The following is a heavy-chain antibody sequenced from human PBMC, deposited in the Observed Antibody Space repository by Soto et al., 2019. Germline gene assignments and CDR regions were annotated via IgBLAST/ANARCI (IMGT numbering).Heavy chain of an antibody. V-gene: IGHV3-30*18. CDR1: GFTFSSYG. CDR2: ISYDGSNK. D-gene: IGHD6-19*01. J-gene: IGHJ3*02. CDR3: AKQVTPHSSGWPDAFDI. Sequence: QVQLVESGGGVVQPGRSLRLSCAVSGFTFSSYGMHWVRQAPGKGLEWVAVISYDGSNKYYADSVKGRFTISRDNSKNTLHLQMNSLSAEETAVYYCAKQVTPHSSGWPDAFDIWGQGTMGSVSS.